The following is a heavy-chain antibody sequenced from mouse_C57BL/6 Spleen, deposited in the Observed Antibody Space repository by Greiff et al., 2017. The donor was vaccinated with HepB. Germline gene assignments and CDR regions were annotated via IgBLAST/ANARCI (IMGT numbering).Heavy chain of an antibody. CDR2: ISSGGSYT. J-gene: IGHJ2*01. D-gene: IGHD3-2*02. CDR3: ARDSSGGWYYFDY. Sequence: EVKLMESGGDLVKPGGSLKLSCAASGFTFSSYGMSWVRQTPDKRLEWVATISSGGSYTYYPDSVKGRFTISRDNAKNTLYLQMSSLKSEDTAMYYCARDSSGGWYYFDYWGQGTTLTVSS. V-gene: IGHV5-6*01. CDR1: GFTFSSYG.